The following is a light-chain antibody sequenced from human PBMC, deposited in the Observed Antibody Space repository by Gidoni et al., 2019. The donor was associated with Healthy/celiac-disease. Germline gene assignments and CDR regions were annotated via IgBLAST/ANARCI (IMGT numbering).Light chain of an antibody. CDR1: QSVSSGY. J-gene: IGKJ1*01. V-gene: IGKV3-20*01. Sequence: EIVLTQSPGTLSLSPGERATLSCRASQSVSSGYLAWYQQKPGQAPRLLIYGASSRATGTPGRFSGSGSGTDFTLTISRLEPEDFAVYYCQDYGSSRTFGQGTRVEIK. CDR2: GAS. CDR3: QDYGSSRT.